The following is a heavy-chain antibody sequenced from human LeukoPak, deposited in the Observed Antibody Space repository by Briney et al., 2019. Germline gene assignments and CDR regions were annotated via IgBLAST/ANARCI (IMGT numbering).Heavy chain of an antibody. CDR3: ASPGKQWLEEYAFDI. Sequence: SVKVSCKASGGTFSSYAISWVRQAPGQGPEWMRGIIPIFGTANYAQKFQGRVTITADESTSTAYMELSSLRSEDTAVYYCASPGKQWLEEYAFDIWGQGTMVTVSS. CDR1: GGTFSSYA. V-gene: IGHV1-69*13. D-gene: IGHD6-19*01. CDR2: IIPIFGTA. J-gene: IGHJ3*02.